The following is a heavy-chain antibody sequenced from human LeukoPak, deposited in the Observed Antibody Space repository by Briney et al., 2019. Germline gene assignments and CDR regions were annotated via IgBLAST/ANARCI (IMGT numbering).Heavy chain of an antibody. D-gene: IGHD3-22*01. Sequence: SQTLSLTCTVSGGSISSGDYYWSWIRQPPGKGLEWIGYIYYSGSTYYNPSLKSRVTISVDTSKNQFSLKLSSVTAADTAVYYCAKEGDSSGYYSNFDYWGQGTLVTVSS. V-gene: IGHV4-30-4*01. CDR2: IYYSGST. J-gene: IGHJ4*02. CDR3: AKEGDSSGYYSNFDY. CDR1: GGSISSGDYY.